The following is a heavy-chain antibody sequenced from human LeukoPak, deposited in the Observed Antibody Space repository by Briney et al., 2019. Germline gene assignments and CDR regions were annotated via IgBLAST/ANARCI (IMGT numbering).Heavy chain of an antibody. D-gene: IGHD5-24*01. V-gene: IGHV4-59*01. CDR3: ARDLQQDGYSDY. CDR2: IYYSGST. J-gene: IGHJ4*02. Sequence: SETLSLTCTVSGGSTSSYYWSCIRQPPGKGLEWIGYIYYSGSTNYNPSLKSRVTISVDTSKNQFSLKLSSVTAADTAVYYCARDLQQDGYSDYWGQGTLVTVSS. CDR1: GGSTSSYY.